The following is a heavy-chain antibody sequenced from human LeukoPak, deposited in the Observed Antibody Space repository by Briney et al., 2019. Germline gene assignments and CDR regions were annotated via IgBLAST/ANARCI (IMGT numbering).Heavy chain of an antibody. Sequence: GGSLRLSCAASGFTFSSYAMHWVRQAPGKGLEWVAVISYDGSNKYYADSVKGRFTISRDNAQNSLYLQMNSLRAEDSAIYYCARDGGRGYAIDYWGQGILVTVSS. D-gene: IGHD6-25*01. V-gene: IGHV3-30-3*01. J-gene: IGHJ4*02. CDR2: ISYDGSNK. CDR1: GFTFSSYA. CDR3: ARDGGRGYAIDY.